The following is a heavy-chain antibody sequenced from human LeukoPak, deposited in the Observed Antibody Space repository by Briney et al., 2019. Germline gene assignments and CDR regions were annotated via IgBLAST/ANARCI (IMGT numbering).Heavy chain of an antibody. Sequence: QPGGSLRLSCAASGFTFRRHGMHWVRQAPGKGLEWVAVISYDGSNKYYADSVKGRFTISRDNSKNTLYLQMNSLRAEDTAVYYCARSNYYAVYYYYGMDVWGQGTTVTVSS. D-gene: IGHD3-10*01. CDR3: ARSNYYAVYYYYGMDV. J-gene: IGHJ6*02. CDR2: ISYDGSNK. V-gene: IGHV3-30*19. CDR1: GFTFRRHG.